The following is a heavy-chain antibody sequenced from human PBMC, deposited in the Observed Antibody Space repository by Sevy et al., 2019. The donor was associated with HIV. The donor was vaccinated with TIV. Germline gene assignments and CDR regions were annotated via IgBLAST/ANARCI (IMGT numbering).Heavy chain of an antibody. D-gene: IGHD2-2*01. CDR1: GYTFTSYG. CDR3: ARVPHIVVVPAAIHPFDP. CDR2: ISAYNGNT. V-gene: IGHV1-18*01. Sequence: ASVKVSCKASGYTFTSYGISWVRQAPGQGLEWMGWISAYNGNTNYAQTLQGRVTMTTDTSTSTAYMELRSLRSDDTAVYYCARVPHIVVVPAAIHPFDPWGQGTLVTVSS. J-gene: IGHJ5*02.